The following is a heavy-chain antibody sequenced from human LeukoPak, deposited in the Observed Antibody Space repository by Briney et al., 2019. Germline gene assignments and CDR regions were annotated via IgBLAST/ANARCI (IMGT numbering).Heavy chain of an antibody. Sequence: GGSLRLSCAASGFTFDDYAMHWVRQAPGKGLEWVSGISWNSGSIGYADSVKGRFTISRDNAKNSLYLQMNSLRAEDTAAYYCARDIPTGGAFDIRGQGTMVTVSS. CDR1: GFTFDDYA. D-gene: IGHD1-14*01. CDR3: ARDIPTGGAFDI. V-gene: IGHV3-9*01. J-gene: IGHJ3*02. CDR2: ISWNSGSI.